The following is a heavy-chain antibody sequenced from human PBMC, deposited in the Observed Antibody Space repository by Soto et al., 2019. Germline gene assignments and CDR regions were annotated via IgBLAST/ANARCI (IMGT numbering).Heavy chain of an antibody. V-gene: IGHV1-69*04. CDR3: ARDALTNSSWYPWFDP. J-gene: IGHJ5*02. D-gene: IGHD6-13*01. Sequence: GASVKVSCKASGGTFSSYTISWVRQAPGQGLEWMGRIIPILGIANYAQKFQGRVTITADKSTSTAYMELSSLRSEDTAVYYCARDALTNSSWYPWFDPWGQGTLVTVSS. CDR2: IIPILGIA. CDR1: GGTFSSYT.